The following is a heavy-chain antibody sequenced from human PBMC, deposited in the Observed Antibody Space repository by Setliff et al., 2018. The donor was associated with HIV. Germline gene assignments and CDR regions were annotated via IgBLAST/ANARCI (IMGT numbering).Heavy chain of an antibody. V-gene: IGHV4-61*09. CDR1: GDSMTSGSFY. Sequence: SETLSLTCTVSGDSMTSGSFYWSWVRQPAGKGLEWIGQVHSTLSTNYNPSLKSRLSISADTSKNQFSLNMRFGTAADTALYYCARRTFGSGRFDPWGRGTLVTVSS. CDR3: ARRTFGSGRFDP. D-gene: IGHD6-19*01. CDR2: VHSTLST. J-gene: IGHJ5*02.